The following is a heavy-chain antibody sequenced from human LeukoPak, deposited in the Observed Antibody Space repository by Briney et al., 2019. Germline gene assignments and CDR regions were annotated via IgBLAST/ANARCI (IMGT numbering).Heavy chain of an antibody. V-gene: IGHV3-23*01. CDR2: ISGSGGST. Sequence: GGSLRLSCAASGFTFSSYAMSWVRQDPGKGLEWVSAISGSGGSTYYAVSVKGRFTISRDNSKNTLYLQMNSLRAEDTAVYYCAKVRTMIVVVKGLIDYWGQGTLVTVSS. D-gene: IGHD3-22*01. CDR1: GFTFSSYA. CDR3: AKVRTMIVVVKGLIDY. J-gene: IGHJ4*02.